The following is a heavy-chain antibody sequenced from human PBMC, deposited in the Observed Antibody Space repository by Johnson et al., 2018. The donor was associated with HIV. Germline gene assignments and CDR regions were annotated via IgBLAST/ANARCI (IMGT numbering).Heavy chain of an antibody. CDR2: ISYDGSNK. CDR3: ATSGDKYSSNWGDAFDI. Sequence: QVTLVESGGGVVQPGRSLRLSCAASGFTFSSYAMHWVRQAPGKGLEWVAVISYDGSNKYYADSVKGRFTISRDNSKNTLYLQMNSLRAEDTAVYYCATSGDKYSSNWGDAFDIWGQGTMVTVSS. D-gene: IGHD6-13*01. V-gene: IGHV3-30-3*01. CDR1: GFTFSSYA. J-gene: IGHJ3*02.